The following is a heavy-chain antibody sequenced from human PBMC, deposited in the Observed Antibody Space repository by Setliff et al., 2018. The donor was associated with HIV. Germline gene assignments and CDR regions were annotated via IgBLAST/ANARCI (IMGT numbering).Heavy chain of an antibody. J-gene: IGHJ5*02. CDR3: ATSGYSYAFNWFDP. V-gene: IGHV4-31*03. CDR1: GGSISSVGYY. Sequence: PSETLSLTCTVSGGSISSVGYYWSWIRQHPGKGLEWIGYIYYTGSTHDNPSLKSRVTISVDTSKNQFSLKLSSVTAADTAVYYCATSGYSYAFNWFDPWGQGTLVTVSS. CDR2: IYYTGST. D-gene: IGHD3-16*01.